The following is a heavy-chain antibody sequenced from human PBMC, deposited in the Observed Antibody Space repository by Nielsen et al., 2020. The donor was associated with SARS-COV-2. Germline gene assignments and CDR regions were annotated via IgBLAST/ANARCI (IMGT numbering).Heavy chain of an antibody. CDR1: GFTFSRYW. Sequence: GESLKISCAASGFTFSRYWMHWVRQVPGKGLVWVARTDTDGSVTDYADSVKGRFTISRDNAKNTLYLQMNSLRVEDTAVYYCARDWSRAFDVWGQGTMVTVSS. J-gene: IGHJ3*01. V-gene: IGHV3-74*01. CDR3: ARDWSRAFDV. CDR2: TDTDGSVT.